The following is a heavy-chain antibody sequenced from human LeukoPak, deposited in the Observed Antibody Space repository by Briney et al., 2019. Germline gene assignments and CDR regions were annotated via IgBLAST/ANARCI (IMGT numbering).Heavy chain of an antibody. CDR1: GGTFSSYA. V-gene: IGHV1-69*01. D-gene: IGHD3-3*01. J-gene: IGHJ6*03. Sequence: SVNVSCKASGGTFSSYAISWVRQAPGQGLEWMGGIIPIFGTANYAQKFQGRVTITADESTSTAYMELSSLRSEDTAVYYCARRNYDFWSGSNPLDYYYYMDVWGKGTTVTFSS. CDR3: ARRNYDFWSGSNPLDYYYYMDV. CDR2: IIPIFGTA.